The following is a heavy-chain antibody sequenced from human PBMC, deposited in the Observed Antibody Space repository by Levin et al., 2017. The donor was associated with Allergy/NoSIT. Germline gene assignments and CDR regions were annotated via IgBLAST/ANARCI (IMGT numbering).Heavy chain of an antibody. CDR2: INAGNGNT. V-gene: IGHV1-3*01. CDR1: GYTFTSYA. J-gene: IGHJ5*02. CDR3: ARVMSYSSSSGNWFDP. Sequence: ASVKVSCKASGYTFTSYAMHWVRQAPGQRLEWMGWINAGNGNTKYSQKFQGRVTITRDTSASTAYMELSSLRSEDTAVYYCARVMSYSSSSGNWFDPWGQGTLVTVSS. D-gene: IGHD6-6*01.